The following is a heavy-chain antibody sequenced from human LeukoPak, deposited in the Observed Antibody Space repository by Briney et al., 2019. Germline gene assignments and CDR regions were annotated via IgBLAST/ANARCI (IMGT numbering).Heavy chain of an antibody. Sequence: SETLSLTCTVSGDSISNYYWSWIRQPPGKGLEWIGYIYYSGGTNYNPSLKSRVTISVDTSKNQFSLKLTSVTAADTAVYYCARLPLRNWFDPWGQGTLVTVPS. J-gene: IGHJ5*02. V-gene: IGHV4-59*08. CDR3: ARLPLRNWFDP. CDR2: IYYSGGT. CDR1: GDSISNYY.